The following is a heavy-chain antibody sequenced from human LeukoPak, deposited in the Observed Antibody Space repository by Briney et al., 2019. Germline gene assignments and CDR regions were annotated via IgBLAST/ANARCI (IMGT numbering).Heavy chain of an antibody. J-gene: IGHJ3*02. V-gene: IGHV4-34*01. CDR1: GYSISNGYY. CDR3: ARDYGDPDAFDI. Sequence: SETLSLTCTVSGYSISNGYYWSWIRQPPGKGLEWIGEINHSGSTNYNPSLKSRVTISVDTSKNQFSLKLSSVTAADTAVYYCARDYGDPDAFDIWGQGTMVTVSS. CDR2: INHSGST. D-gene: IGHD4-17*01.